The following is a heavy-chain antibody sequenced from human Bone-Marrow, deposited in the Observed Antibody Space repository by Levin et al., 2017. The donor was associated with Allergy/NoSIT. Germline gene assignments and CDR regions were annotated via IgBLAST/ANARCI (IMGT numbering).Heavy chain of an antibody. V-gene: IGHV3-73*01. CDR1: GFNFRASG. Sequence: GESLKISCAASGFNFRASGMHWVRQAPGKGLEWLGRIRSQANSYTTGYAASVRGRFTISRDDSKNTAYLQLNSLKPEDTAVYYCTRLGYNSGDYWGQGTLVTVSS. CDR3: TRLGYNSGDY. D-gene: IGHD3-22*01. J-gene: IGHJ4*02. CDR2: IRSQANSYTT.